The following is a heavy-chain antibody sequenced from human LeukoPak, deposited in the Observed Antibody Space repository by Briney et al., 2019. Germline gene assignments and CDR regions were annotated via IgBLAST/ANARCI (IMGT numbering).Heavy chain of an antibody. V-gene: IGHV4-39*07. CDR3: AGLYCTNGVCHFDY. D-gene: IGHD2-8*01. Sequence: PSETLSLTCTVSGDSISSSSFYWAAIRQPPGKGLEWIGSIYYSGTTYYNPSLKSRVTISVDTSKSHFSLKLSSVTAADTAVYYCAGLYCTNGVCHFDYWGQGTLVTVSS. CDR2: IYYSGTT. J-gene: IGHJ4*02. CDR1: GDSISSSSFY.